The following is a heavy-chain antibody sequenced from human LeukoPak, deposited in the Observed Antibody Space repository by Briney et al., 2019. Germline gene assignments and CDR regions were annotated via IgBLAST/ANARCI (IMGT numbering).Heavy chain of an antibody. CDR1: GYTFTSYG. CDR3: AKVYSTNYYGSGDRPFLFDY. J-gene: IGHJ4*02. CDR2: ISTYYGNT. Sequence: ASVTVSCKASGYTFTSYGFSWVRQAPGQGLEWMGWISTYYGNTNYAQKLQDRVTMTTDTSTSTAYMELTSLRSDDTAVYYCAKVYSTNYYGSGDRPFLFDYWGQGTVVTVSS. D-gene: IGHD3-10*01. V-gene: IGHV1-18*01.